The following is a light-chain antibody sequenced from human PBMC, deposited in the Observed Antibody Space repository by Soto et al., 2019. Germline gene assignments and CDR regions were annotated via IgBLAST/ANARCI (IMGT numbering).Light chain of an antibody. Sequence: DIQMTQSPSSLSASVEDRVIITCRASQSISNHLNWYQQKPGKAPKLLIFAASSLQSGVPSRFSGSRSGPDFTLTISSLQPEDFATYYCQQSYSSPPTFGQATKVDIK. CDR2: AAS. CDR1: QSISNH. V-gene: IGKV1-39*01. J-gene: IGKJ1*01. CDR3: QQSYSSPPT.